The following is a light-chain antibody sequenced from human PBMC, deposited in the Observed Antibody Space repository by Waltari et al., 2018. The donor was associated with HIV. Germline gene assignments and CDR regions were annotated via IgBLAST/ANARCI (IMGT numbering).Light chain of an antibody. J-gene: IGKJ1*01. V-gene: IGKV4-1*01. CDR2: WAS. CDR1: QSDLYSSNNKKY. CDR3: QQYYSTPQT. Sequence: DIVMNQSPDSLAVSLGERATINSKSSQSDLYSSNNKKYLALYQQKPGQPPKLLIYWASARESGVPDRFSGSGSGTDFTLTIISLQAEDVAVYYCQQYYSTPQTFGQGTKVEIK.